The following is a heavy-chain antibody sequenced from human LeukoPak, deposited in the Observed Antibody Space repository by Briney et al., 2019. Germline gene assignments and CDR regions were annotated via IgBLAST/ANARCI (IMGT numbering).Heavy chain of an antibody. V-gene: IGHV4-59*01. D-gene: IGHD3-22*01. CDR3: ARLLDNDISGDPDTFDV. CDR1: GGAISSYY. CDR2: IYYSGST. Sequence: SETLSLTCTVSGGAISSYYWSWIRQPPGKGLEWIGYIYYSGSTNYNPSLKSRVTISVDTSKNQFSLKLTSVTSADTAVYSCARLLDNDISGDPDTFDVWGQGTTVIVSS. J-gene: IGHJ3*01.